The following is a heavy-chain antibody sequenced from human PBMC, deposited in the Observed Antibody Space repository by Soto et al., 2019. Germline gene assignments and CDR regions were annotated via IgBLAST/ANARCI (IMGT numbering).Heavy chain of an antibody. CDR1: GFSLSNARMG. J-gene: IGHJ2*01. CDR3: ARIGCTNGLCFEGWYFDL. CDR2: IFSNDEK. Sequence: QVTLKESGPVLVKPTETLTLTCTVSGFSLSNARMGVSWIRQPPGKALEWLAHIFSNDEKSYSTSLKSRLTISKDTSKSQVVLTMTNMDPVDTATYYCARIGCTNGLCFEGWYFDLWGRGTLVTVSS. V-gene: IGHV2-26*01. D-gene: IGHD2-8*01.